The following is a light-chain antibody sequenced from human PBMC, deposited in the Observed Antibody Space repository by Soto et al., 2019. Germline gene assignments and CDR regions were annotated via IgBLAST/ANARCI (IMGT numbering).Light chain of an antibody. J-gene: IGLJ2*01. Sequence: QSVLTQPPSVSGAPGQRVSISCTGSTSNIGAPYDVHWYQHLPGTAPKLLIYGDNNRPSGVPDRFSGSKSGTSASLAITRLQAEDEADYYCCSYAGTYTFVLFGGGTKLTVL. CDR1: TSNIGAPYD. CDR2: GDN. V-gene: IGLV1-40*01. CDR3: CSYAGTYTFVL.